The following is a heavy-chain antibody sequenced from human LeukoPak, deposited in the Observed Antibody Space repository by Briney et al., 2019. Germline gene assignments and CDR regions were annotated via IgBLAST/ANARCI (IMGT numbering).Heavy chain of an antibody. Sequence: PGGSLRLSCSASGFTFSSYWMSWVRQARGKGLEWVANMKQDGSEKYYVDSVKGRFTISRDNAEKSLYLQMNSLRVEDTAVYYCARDDGMRTVDYWGQGTLVTVSS. D-gene: IGHD1-14*01. V-gene: IGHV3-7*01. CDR2: MKQDGSEK. CDR1: GFTFSSYW. CDR3: ARDDGMRTVDY. J-gene: IGHJ4*02.